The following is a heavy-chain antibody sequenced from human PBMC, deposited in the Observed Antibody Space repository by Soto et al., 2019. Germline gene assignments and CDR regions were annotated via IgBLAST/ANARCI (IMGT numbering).Heavy chain of an antibody. Sequence: EVQLVESGGGLVQPGGSLRLSCAASGFPFSDHYMDWVREAPGKGLEWVGRSRNRGNTYTTEYAASVKGRFTISRDDSKNSLYLPMNSLKAEDTAVYYCARVNTGFDYDIWGQGTLVTVSS. V-gene: IGHV3-72*01. CDR3: ARVNTGFDYDI. CDR2: SRNRGNTYTT. J-gene: IGHJ3*02. D-gene: IGHD4-17*01. CDR1: GFPFSDHY.